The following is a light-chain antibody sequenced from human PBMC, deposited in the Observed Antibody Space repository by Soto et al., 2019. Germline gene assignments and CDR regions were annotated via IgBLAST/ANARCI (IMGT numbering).Light chain of an antibody. Sequence: EVVMTQSPATLSVSPGERATLSCRASQTVRNNLTWYQQKPGQAPRLLIYDIFTRATGVPARFSGSGSGTEFTLTISSLEPEDFAVYYCQQLTDWPPQWTFGQGTKVDI. V-gene: IGKV3-15*01. CDR1: QTVRNN. J-gene: IGKJ1*01. CDR3: QQLTDWPPQWT. CDR2: DIF.